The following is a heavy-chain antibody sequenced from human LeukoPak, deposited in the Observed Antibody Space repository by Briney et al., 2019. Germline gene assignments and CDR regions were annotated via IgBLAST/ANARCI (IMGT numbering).Heavy chain of an antibody. CDR2: IIPFLGTT. J-gene: IGHJ4*02. CDR1: GGVFTTYA. D-gene: IGHD2-21*01. CDR3: TIIPNVILFTHYFEY. V-gene: IGHV1-69*11. Sequence: HVASVKVSCKASGGVFTTYAISWVRQAPGQGLEWMGSIIPFLGTTNYAQKFQGRVTITADEPTRTAYTELTYVRSDDTAVYYCTIIPNVILFTHYFEYWGQGTLVTVSS.